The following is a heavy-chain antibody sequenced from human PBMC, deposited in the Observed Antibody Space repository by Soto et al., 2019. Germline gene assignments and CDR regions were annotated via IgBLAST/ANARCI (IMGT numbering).Heavy chain of an antibody. Sequence: PGGSLRLSCAASGFTFSSYAMSWVRQAPGKGLEWVSAISGSGGSTYYADSVKGRFTISRDNSKNTLYLQMNSLRAGDTAVYYCAKDRVNPQWGGGYVGTDNDYWGQGTLVTVSS. V-gene: IGHV3-23*01. CDR2: ISGSGGST. D-gene: IGHD5-12*01. CDR1: GFTFSSYA. CDR3: AKDRVNPQWGGGYVGTDNDY. J-gene: IGHJ4*02.